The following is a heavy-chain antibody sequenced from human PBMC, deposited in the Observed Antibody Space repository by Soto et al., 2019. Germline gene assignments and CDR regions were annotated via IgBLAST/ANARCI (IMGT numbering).Heavy chain of an antibody. J-gene: IGHJ5*02. CDR1: GGAISHYH. Sequence: QLQLQESGPGLVKPSETLSLTCTVSGGAISHYHWNWIRQAPGKGMEWIGYIFYNGSTHYNPSLTSRVTISVDMSKNRLSLTLTSVTAAVTAVYYCSRSFYPLGQVTLVTVSS. CDR2: IFYNGST. V-gene: IGHV4-59*01. CDR3: SRSFYP.